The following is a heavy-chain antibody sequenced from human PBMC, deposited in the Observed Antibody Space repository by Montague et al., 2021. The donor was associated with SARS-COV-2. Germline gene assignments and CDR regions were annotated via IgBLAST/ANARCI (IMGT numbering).Heavy chain of an antibody. D-gene: IGHD4-17*01. J-gene: IGHJ4*02. V-gene: IGHV4-39*01. CDR2: ISYSGTT. CDR1: GGSISSTTYR. CDR3: ARHYGSSLDS. Sequence: ETLSLTCTVSGGSISSTTYRWGWIRQPPGKGLEWIGFISYSGTTFYNPSLKSRISMSVDTPKSQFSLNLTSVTAADPAVYYCARHYGSSLDSWGQGILVAVSS.